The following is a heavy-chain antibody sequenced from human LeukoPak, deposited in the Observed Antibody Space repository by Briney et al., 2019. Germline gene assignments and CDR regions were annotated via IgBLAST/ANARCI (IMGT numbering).Heavy chain of an antibody. J-gene: IGHJ5*02. CDR2: INPNSGGT. D-gene: IGHD6-13*01. Sequence: GASVKVSCKASGYTFTGYYMHWARQAPGQGLEWMGWINPNSGGTNYAQKFQGRVTMTRDTSISTAYMELSRLRSDDTAVYYCARDTISSSWYPSGFDPWGQGTLVTVSS. CDR1: GYTFTGYY. CDR3: ARDTISSSWYPSGFDP. V-gene: IGHV1-2*02.